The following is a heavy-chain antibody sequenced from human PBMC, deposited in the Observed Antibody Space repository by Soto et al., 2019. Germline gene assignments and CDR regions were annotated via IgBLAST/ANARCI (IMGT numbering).Heavy chain of an antibody. V-gene: IGHV3-33*01. D-gene: IGHD3-10*01. CDR2: IWYDGSNK. Sequence: QVQLVESGGGVVQPGRSLRLSCAASGFTFSSYGMHWVRQAPGKGLEWVAVIWYDGSNKYYADSVKGRFTISRDKSKNTLYLQMNSLRAEDTAVYYCARDQGLVRGVIITLGYYGMDVWGQGTTVTVSS. CDR3: ARDQGLVRGVIITLGYYGMDV. CDR1: GFTFSSYG. J-gene: IGHJ6*02.